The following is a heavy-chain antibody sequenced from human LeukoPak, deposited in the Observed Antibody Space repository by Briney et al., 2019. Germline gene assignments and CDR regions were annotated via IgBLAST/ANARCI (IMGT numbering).Heavy chain of an antibody. V-gene: IGHV3-9*01. J-gene: IGHJ4*02. Sequence: GGSLRLSCAASGFTFDDYAMHWVRHAPGKGLEWVSGISWNSGSIGYADSVKGRFTISRDNAKNSLYLQMNSLRAEDTALYYCAKDGSSSWYADFDYWGQGTLVTVSS. D-gene: IGHD6-13*01. CDR2: ISWNSGSI. CDR3: AKDGSSSWYADFDY. CDR1: GFTFDDYA.